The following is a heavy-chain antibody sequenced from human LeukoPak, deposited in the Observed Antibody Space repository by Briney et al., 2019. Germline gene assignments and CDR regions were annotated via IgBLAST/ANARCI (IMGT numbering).Heavy chain of an antibody. Sequence: PGGSLRLSCAASGFTSSSYWMHWVRQAPGKGLVWVSRINSDGSSTSYADSVKGRFTISRDNAKNTLYLQMNSLRAEDTAVYYCAREHSSSWYYFDYWGQGTLVTVSS. CDR2: INSDGSST. V-gene: IGHV3-74*01. D-gene: IGHD6-13*01. CDR1: GFTSSSYW. CDR3: AREHSSSWYYFDY. J-gene: IGHJ4*02.